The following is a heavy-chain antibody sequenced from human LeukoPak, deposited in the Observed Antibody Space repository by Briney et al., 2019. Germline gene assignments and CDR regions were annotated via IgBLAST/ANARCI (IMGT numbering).Heavy chain of an antibody. V-gene: IGHV3-53*01. Sequence: GGSLRLSCAASGFTVSSNYMSWVRQAPGKGLEWVSVIYSGGSTYYADSVKGRFTISRDNSKNTLYLQMNSLRAEDTAVYYCAKALPKNSRYYYYGMDVWGQGTTVTVSS. CDR1: GFTVSSNY. D-gene: IGHD1/OR15-1a*01. CDR3: AKALPKNSRYYYYGMDV. CDR2: IYSGGST. J-gene: IGHJ6*02.